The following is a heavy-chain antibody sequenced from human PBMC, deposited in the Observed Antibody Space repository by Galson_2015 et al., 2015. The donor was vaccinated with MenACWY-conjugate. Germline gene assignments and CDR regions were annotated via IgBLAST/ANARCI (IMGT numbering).Heavy chain of an antibody. Sequence: QSGAEVKKPGESLKISCTGSGYSFSTYWIAWVRQLPGRGLEWVGLINPLDSNIRYSPSFQGQVTISADESISTAHLQWSSLKASDSATCYCAGRPAGGRGMGGWGRGATGSVSS. J-gene: IGHJ6*02. CDR2: INPLDSNI. CDR3: AGRPAGGRGMGG. D-gene: IGHD1-26*01. CDR1: GYSFSTYW. V-gene: IGHV5-51*01.